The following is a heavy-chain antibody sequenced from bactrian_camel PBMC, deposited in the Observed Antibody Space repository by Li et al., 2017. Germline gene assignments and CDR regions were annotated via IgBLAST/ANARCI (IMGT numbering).Heavy chain of an antibody. CDR2: ISTGGQST. D-gene: IGHD5*01. CDR1: GTIARHFC. V-gene: IGHV3S54*01. J-gene: IGHJ4*01. CDR3: ATTGFDY. Sequence: VQLVESGGGSVQPGGSSRLSCAVSGTIARHFCMGWFRQAPGKEREGVAVISTGGQSTYYSDSVKGRFTISQDNAKNTVHLQMNSLKAEDTALYYCATTGFDYWSQGTQVTVS.